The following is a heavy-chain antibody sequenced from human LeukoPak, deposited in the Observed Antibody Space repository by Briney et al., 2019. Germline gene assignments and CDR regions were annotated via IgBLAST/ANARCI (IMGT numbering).Heavy chain of an antibody. CDR3: ARVGVSTYSFDY. V-gene: IGHV3-74*01. CDR1: GFTFSSYW. Sequence: GGSLRLSCAASGFTFSSYWMHWVRQAPGKGLVWVSRIKNDGSSTTYADSVKGRFTISRDNAKNTVYLQMNSLRAEDTAVYYCARVGVSTYSFDYWGQGTLVTVSS. D-gene: IGHD4-11*01. J-gene: IGHJ4*02. CDR2: IKNDGSST.